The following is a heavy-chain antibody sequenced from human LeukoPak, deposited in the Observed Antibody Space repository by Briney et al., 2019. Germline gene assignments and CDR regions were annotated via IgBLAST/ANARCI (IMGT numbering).Heavy chain of an antibody. D-gene: IGHD2-2*02. J-gene: IGHJ4*02. CDR2: IIPIFGTA. CDR1: GGTFSSYA. CDR3: ARTPCSSTSCHMYYFDY. V-gene: IGHV1-69*13. Sequence: SVKVSCKASGGTFSSYAISWVRQAPGQGLEWVGGIIPIFGTANYAQKFQGRVTITADESTSTAYMELSSLRSEDTAVYYCARTPCSSTSCHMYYFDYWGQGTLVTVSS.